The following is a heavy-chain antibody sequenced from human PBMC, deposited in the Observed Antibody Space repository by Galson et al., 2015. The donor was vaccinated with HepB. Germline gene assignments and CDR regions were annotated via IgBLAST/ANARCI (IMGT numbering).Heavy chain of an antibody. CDR3: AIAGRTPSSIAARGGGPFDY. CDR2: ISYDGSNK. Sequence: LRLSCAASGFTIRSYAMHWLRQAPGTGLEWVAVISYDGSNKYYADSVKGRFTISRDNSKNTLYLQMNSLRAEDTAVYYCAIAGRTPSSIAARGGGPFDYWGQGTLVTVSS. V-gene: IGHV3-30-3*01. D-gene: IGHD6-6*01. J-gene: IGHJ4*02. CDR1: GFTIRSYA.